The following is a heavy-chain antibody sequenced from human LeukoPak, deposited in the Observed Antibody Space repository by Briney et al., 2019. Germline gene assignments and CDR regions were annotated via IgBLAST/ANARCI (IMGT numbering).Heavy chain of an antibody. CDR2: ISSSGSTI. Sequence: GGSLRLSCAASGFTFSSYEMNWVRQAPRKGLEWVSYISSSGSTIYYADSVKGRFTISRDNAKNSLYLQMNSLRAEDTAVYYCAREQRGFGELDYWGQGTLVTVSS. V-gene: IGHV3-48*03. D-gene: IGHD3-10*01. CDR3: AREQRGFGELDY. J-gene: IGHJ4*02. CDR1: GFTFSSYE.